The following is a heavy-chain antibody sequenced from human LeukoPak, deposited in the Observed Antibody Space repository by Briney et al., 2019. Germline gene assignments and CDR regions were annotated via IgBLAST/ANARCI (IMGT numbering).Heavy chain of an antibody. CDR2: IWSDGTNK. V-gene: IGHV3-33*01. Sequence: GGSLRLSCAVSGFTFSSNGMHRVRQAPGKGLEWVAVIWSDGTNKYYADSVKGRFTISRDNSKNTLYLQMNSLRAEDTAVYYCARKYGDDGEFDYWGQGTLVTVSS. D-gene: IGHD4-17*01. CDR1: GFTFSSNG. J-gene: IGHJ4*02. CDR3: ARKYGDDGEFDY.